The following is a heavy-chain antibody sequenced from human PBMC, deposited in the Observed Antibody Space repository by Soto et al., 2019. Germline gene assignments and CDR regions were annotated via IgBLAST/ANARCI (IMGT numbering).Heavy chain of an antibody. D-gene: IGHD1-26*01. V-gene: IGHV3-74*01. CDR2: ITSDGSGT. CDR3: ARDDPGVGIDY. CDR1: GFTLNKYW. J-gene: IGHJ4*02. Sequence: EVQLVESGGGLVQPGGSLRLSCAASGFTLNKYWMHWVRQAPGKGLVWVSHITSDGSGTSYVDSVRGRFTISRDNAKNTLYLETNNLRAEDTAIYYCARDDPGVGIDYWGQGTLVTVSS.